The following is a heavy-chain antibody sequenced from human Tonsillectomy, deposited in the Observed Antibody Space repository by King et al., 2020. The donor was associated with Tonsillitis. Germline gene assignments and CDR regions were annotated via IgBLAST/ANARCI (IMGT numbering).Heavy chain of an antibody. CDR1: GFTFSNYG. Sequence: VQLVESGGGVVQPGGSLRLSCAASGFTFSNYGMHWVRQAPGKGLEWVAFIRYDGSDKFYADSVKGRLTISRDNSKNTLYLQMNSLRVEDTAVYYCAKEDDSSSWYVDYWGQGTLVTVSS. CDR2: IRYDGSDK. CDR3: AKEDDSSSWYVDY. D-gene: IGHD6-13*01. J-gene: IGHJ4*02. V-gene: IGHV3-30*02.